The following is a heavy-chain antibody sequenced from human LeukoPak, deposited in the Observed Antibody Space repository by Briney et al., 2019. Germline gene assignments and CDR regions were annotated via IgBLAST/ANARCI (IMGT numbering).Heavy chain of an antibody. J-gene: IGHJ4*02. Sequence: PGGSLRLSCAASGFIVSSNYMSWVRQAPGKGLEWVSVIYSGGGTYYADSVKGRFTISGDTSKNTLYLQMNSLRTEDTAVYYCAGRLGYCSGGSCPYSDHWGQGTLVTVSS. CDR2: IYSGGGT. D-gene: IGHD2-15*01. CDR1: GFIVSSNY. CDR3: AGRLGYCSGGSCPYSDH. V-gene: IGHV3-53*01.